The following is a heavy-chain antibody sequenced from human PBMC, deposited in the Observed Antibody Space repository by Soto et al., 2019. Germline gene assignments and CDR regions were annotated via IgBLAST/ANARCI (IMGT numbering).Heavy chain of an antibody. D-gene: IGHD1-26*01. V-gene: IGHV3-30*18. J-gene: IGHJ4*02. CDR2: ISYDGSNT. CDR3: AKEGGLSGSYYISSSYYFDY. Sequence: GGSLRLSCVASGFTFSSYGMHRVLQAPGKGLEWVAIISYDGSNTYYADSVKGRFTISRDNSKNTLYLQMNSLRAEDTSVYYCAKEGGLSGSYYISSSYYFDYWGQGTLVTVSS. CDR1: GFTFSSYG.